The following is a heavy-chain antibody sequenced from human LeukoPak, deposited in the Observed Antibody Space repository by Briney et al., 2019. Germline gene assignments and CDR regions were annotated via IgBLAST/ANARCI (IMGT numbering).Heavy chain of an antibody. Sequence: GGSLRLSCAASGFTFSSYGMHWVRQAPGKGLEWVAFIRYDGSNKYYADSVKGRFTISRDNSKNTLYLQMNSLRAEDTAVYYCGKSTRSPPYGSGLSPDYWGQGTLVTVSS. D-gene: IGHD3-10*01. CDR2: IRYDGSNK. CDR3: GKSTRSPPYGSGLSPDY. J-gene: IGHJ4*02. CDR1: GFTFSSYG. V-gene: IGHV3-30*02.